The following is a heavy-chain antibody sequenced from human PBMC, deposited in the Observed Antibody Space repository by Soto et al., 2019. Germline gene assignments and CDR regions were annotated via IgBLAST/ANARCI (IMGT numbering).Heavy chain of an antibody. CDR3: ARAVDRAISDIWFDP. J-gene: IGHJ5*02. CDR1: GFSLSNAGMG. D-gene: IGHD5-18*01. Sequence: SGPTLVNPTETLTLTCTVLGFSLSNAGMGVSWIRQPPGKALEWLAHIFSSDKKSYRTSLETRLTVSKDTSKSQVVLTMTNMDPLDTATYYCARAVDRAISDIWFDPWGQGTQVTVSS. CDR2: IFSSDKK. V-gene: IGHV2-26*01.